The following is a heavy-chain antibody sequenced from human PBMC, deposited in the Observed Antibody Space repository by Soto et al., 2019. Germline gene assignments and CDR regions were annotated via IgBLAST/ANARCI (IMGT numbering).Heavy chain of an antibody. Sequence: EVQLVESGGGLIQPGTSLRLSCAASGFTFSNFWMHWVRQAPGKGLVWVARIHSDGSSTSYADSVKGRFTISRDNAKNTLYVQMNSLRAEDTAVYYCARDLRYCRGGTCSLYYYDMDVWGPGTTVTVCS. D-gene: IGHD2-15*01. CDR1: GFTFSNFW. J-gene: IGHJ6*02. CDR3: ARDLRYCRGGTCSLYYYDMDV. V-gene: IGHV3-74*01. CDR2: IHSDGSST.